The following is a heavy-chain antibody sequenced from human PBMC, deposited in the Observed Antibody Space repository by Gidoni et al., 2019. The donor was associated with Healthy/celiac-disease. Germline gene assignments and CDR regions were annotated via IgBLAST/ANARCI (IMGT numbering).Heavy chain of an antibody. CDR2: ISSSGRTI. CDR1: GFPFRDYD. CDR3: ARVPPGDFWRGYRDAFDI. Sequence: QVQLVESVGGLVKPGGSLRLSCAASGFPFRDYDMRWIRQAPGKGLEWVSYISSSGRTINYADSVKGRFTISRDNAKNSLYLQMNILRAGDTAVYYCARVPPGDFWRGYRDAFDIWGQGTMVTVSS. V-gene: IGHV3-11*01. D-gene: IGHD3-3*01. J-gene: IGHJ3*02.